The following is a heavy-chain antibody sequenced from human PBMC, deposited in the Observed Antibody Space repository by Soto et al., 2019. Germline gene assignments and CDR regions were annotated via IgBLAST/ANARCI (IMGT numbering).Heavy chain of an antibody. CDR1: GLTFSTYA. Sequence: GGSLRLSCAASGLTFSTYAVSWVRQAPGKGLEWVSAISAGGSDTYHADSVKGRFTISRDNSINTLYLQMNSLRTEDTAVYYCAHPRGYGVFDAYDIWGQGAMVTVSS. J-gene: IGHJ3*02. V-gene: IGHV3-23*01. D-gene: IGHD4-17*01. CDR2: ISAGGSDT. CDR3: AHPRGYGVFDAYDI.